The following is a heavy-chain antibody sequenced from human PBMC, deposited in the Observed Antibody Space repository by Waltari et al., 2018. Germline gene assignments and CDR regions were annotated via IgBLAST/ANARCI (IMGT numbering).Heavy chain of an antibody. Sequence: EVQLVESGGGLVKPGGSLRLSCAASGFPFSSYSINWVRQAPGKGLEWVSSISSSSSYIYYADSGKGRFTISRDNAKNSLYLQMYSLRAEDTAVYYCARDIGDWNHYYYYAMDVWGQGITVTVSS. CDR1: GFPFSSYS. J-gene: IGHJ6*02. D-gene: IGHD1-1*01. V-gene: IGHV3-21*01. CDR3: ARDIGDWNHYYYYAMDV. CDR2: ISSSSSYI.